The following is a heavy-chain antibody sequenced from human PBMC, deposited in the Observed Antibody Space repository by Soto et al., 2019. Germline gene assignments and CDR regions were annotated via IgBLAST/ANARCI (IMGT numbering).Heavy chain of an antibody. Sequence: GGSLRLSCAASGFTFSSYSMNWVRQAPGKGREWVSYISSRSSNIYYADSVKGRFTISRDNAKNSLYLQMNSLRDEDTAVYYCARESRFLEWLSLNWFDPRGQRTLVTVSS. CDR3: ARESRFLEWLSLNWFDP. CDR2: ISSRSSNI. J-gene: IGHJ5*02. D-gene: IGHD3-3*01. CDR1: GFTFSSYS. V-gene: IGHV3-48*02.